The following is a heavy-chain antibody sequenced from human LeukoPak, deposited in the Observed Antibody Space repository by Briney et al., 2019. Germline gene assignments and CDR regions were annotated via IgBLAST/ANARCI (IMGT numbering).Heavy chain of an antibody. CDR3: AKERDRGVEVCDDFDL. CDR2: ISGSGGHT. Sequence: GGSLRLSCASSGFTFSSYSMAWVRQAPGMGLEWVSAISGSGGHTVYADSVKGRFTISRDNSRSTLYLQMNSLRAEDTAVYYCAKERDRGVEVCDDFDLWGQGTLVTVSS. V-gene: IGHV3-23*01. D-gene: IGHD2-2*01. J-gene: IGHJ4*02. CDR1: GFTFSSYS.